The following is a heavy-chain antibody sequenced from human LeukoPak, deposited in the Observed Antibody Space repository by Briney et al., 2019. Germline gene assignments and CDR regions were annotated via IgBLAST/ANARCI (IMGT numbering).Heavy chain of an antibody. CDR2: IYYSGST. CDR1: GGSVSSGSYY. J-gene: IGHJ4*02. CDR3: ARADSGYDLILDY. V-gene: IGHV4-61*01. Sequence: SETLSLTCTVSGGSVSSGSYYWSWIRQPPGKGLEWIGYIYYSGSTNYNPSHKSRVTISVDTSKNQFSLKLSSVTAADTAVYYCARADSGYDLILDYWGQGTLVTVSS. D-gene: IGHD5-12*01.